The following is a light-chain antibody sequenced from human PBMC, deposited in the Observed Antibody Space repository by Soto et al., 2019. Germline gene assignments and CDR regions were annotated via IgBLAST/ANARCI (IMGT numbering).Light chain of an antibody. CDR2: GAS. CDR3: QQYNNWPYT. J-gene: IGKJ2*01. CDR1: QSISNN. V-gene: IGKV3-15*01. Sequence: EIVMTQSPDTLSVSPGESATLSCRARQSISNNLAWYQQKPGQAPRLLLYGASTRTTAIPARFSGSGSGTEFTLTISSLQSEDFAVYYCQQYNNWPYTFAQGTKLEI.